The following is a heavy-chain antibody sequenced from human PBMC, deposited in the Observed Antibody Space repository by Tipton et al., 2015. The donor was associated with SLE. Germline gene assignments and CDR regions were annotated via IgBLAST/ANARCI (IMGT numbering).Heavy chain of an antibody. Sequence: MYYNGRTDYYNPSLESRVSISLDTSKNQFSLKMSSVTAADTAIYYCARESNYDFWSGMNYYFYFMGVWGKGTTVTVSS. CDR3: ARESNYDFWSGMNYYFYFMGV. J-gene: IGHJ6*03. CDR2: MYYNGRT. D-gene: IGHD3-3*01. V-gene: IGHV4-31*02.